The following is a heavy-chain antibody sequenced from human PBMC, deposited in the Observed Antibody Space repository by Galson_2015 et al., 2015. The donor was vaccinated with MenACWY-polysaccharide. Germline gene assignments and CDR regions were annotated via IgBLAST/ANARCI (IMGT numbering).Heavy chain of an antibody. V-gene: IGHV1-18*01. Sequence: SVKVSCKASGYTFTSYGISWVRQAPGQGLERMGWISAYNGNTNYAQKLQSRVTMTTDTSTSTAYMELRSLRSDDTAVYYCARDGASDYGSGSYGSVPYYYYGMDVWGQGTTVTVSS. CDR2: ISAYNGNT. CDR3: ARDGASDYGSGSYGSVPYYYYGMDV. J-gene: IGHJ6*02. CDR1: GYTFTSYG. D-gene: IGHD3-10*01.